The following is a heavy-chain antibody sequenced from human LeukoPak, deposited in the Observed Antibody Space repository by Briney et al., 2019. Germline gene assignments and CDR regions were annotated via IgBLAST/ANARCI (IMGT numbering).Heavy chain of an antibody. J-gene: IGHJ4*02. CDR1: DFSSSSAYY. Sequence: SETLSLTCGASDFSSSSAYYWGWIRQPPGKGLEWIGSFYHGGDTYYNPSLKSRVTISVDTPKNQFSLKLGSVTAADTAVYYCAGGIVGVHAYWGQGILVTVSS. V-gene: IGHV4-38-2*01. D-gene: IGHD1-26*01. CDR2: FYHGGDT. CDR3: AGGIVGVHAY.